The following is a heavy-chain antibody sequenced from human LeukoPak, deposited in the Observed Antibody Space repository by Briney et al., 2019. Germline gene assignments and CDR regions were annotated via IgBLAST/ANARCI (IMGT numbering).Heavy chain of an antibody. CDR1: GFTFSSYA. Sequence: GGSLRLSCAASGFTFSSYAMHWVRQAPGKGLEWVAVISYDGSNKYYADSVRGRFTISRDNSKNTLYLQMNSLRAEDTAVYYCARGPNSNWSGLDFWGQGTLLTVSS. CDR2: ISYDGSNK. CDR3: ARGPNSNWSGLDF. V-gene: IGHV3-30-3*01. J-gene: IGHJ4*02. D-gene: IGHD6-6*01.